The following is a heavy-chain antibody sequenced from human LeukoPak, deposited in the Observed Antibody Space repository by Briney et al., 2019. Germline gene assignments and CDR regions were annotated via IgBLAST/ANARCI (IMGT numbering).Heavy chain of an antibody. J-gene: IGHJ6*02. Sequence: GGSLRLSCSASGFTFGSYAMHWVRQAPGKGLEYVSAISSNGGRTHYADSVKGRFTISRDNAKNSLYLQMNSLRAEDAAVYYCARRATMTYYAMDVWGQGTTVTVSS. D-gene: IGHD5-12*01. CDR2: ISSNGGRT. CDR1: GFTFGSYA. CDR3: ARRATMTYYAMDV. V-gene: IGHV3-64*04.